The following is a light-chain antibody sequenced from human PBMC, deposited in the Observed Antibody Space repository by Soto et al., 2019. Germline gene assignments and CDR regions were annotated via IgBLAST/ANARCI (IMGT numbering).Light chain of an antibody. J-gene: IGKJ4*01. CDR3: QQSYSTPLT. CDR2: KAS. Sequence: DIQMTQSPSTLSGSVGDRVTITCRASQTISSWLAWYQQKPGKAPKLLIYKASTLKSGVPSRFSGSGSGTEFTLTISSLQPEDFATYYCQQSYSTPLTFGGRAKVEIK. CDR1: QTISSW. V-gene: IGKV1-5*03.